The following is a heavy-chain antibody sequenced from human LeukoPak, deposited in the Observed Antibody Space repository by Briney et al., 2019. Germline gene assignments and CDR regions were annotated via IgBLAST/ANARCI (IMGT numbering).Heavy chain of an antibody. CDR1: GFTFDDYG. Sequence: GGSLRLSCAASGFTFDDYGMSWVRQAPGKGLEWVSGINWNGASTGYADSVKGRFTISRDNAKNSLYLQMNSLRAEDTALYYCARLAQLWLGDYYYYMDVWGKGTTVTVSS. CDR3: ARLAQLWLGDYYYYMDV. D-gene: IGHD5-18*01. CDR2: INWNGAST. V-gene: IGHV3-20*04. J-gene: IGHJ6*03.